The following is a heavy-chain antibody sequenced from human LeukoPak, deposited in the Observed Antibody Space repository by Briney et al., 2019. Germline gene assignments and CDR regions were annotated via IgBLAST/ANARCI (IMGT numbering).Heavy chain of an antibody. CDR2: INPNSGGT. Sequence: ASVKVSCKASGYTFTGYYMHWVRQAPGQGLEWMGRINPNSGGTNYAQKFQGRVTMTRDTSISTAYMELSRLRSDDTAVYYCARESITMVRGVRQNWFDPWAREPWSPSPQ. CDR1: GYTFTGYY. D-gene: IGHD3-10*01. J-gene: IGHJ5*02. V-gene: IGHV1-2*06. CDR3: ARESITMVRGVRQNWFDP.